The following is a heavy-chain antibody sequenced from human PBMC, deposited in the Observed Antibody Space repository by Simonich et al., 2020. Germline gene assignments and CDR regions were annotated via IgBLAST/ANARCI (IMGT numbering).Heavy chain of an antibody. D-gene: IGHD1-26*01. Sequence: VQLQRWAPGRLKLWEPLPLTSLAMGGPFSGYNGGETGRPPGKGLEWIGEINDSGSNNYNPSLKSRVTLSVDTSKNKCSLKLSSVTAADTAVYYCARGLIGGSYYYWGQGTLVTVSS. CDR2: INDSGSN. J-gene: IGHJ4*02. V-gene: IGHV4-34*01. CDR1: GGPFSGYN. CDR3: ARGLIGGSYYY.